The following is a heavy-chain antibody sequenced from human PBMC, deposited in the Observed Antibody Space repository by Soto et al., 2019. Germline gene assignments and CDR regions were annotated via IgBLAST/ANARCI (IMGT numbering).Heavy chain of an antibody. J-gene: IGHJ6*02. V-gene: IGHV3-23*01. CDR3: TRYCPTASCYIRYGMDV. CDR1: GFTFSSYA. CDR2: ISGSGGTT. D-gene: IGHD2-2*02. Sequence: EVQLLESGGGLVQPGGSLRLSCAASGFTFSSYAMTWVRQAPGKGLEWVSTISGSGGTTYYEDSVRGRFTISRDNSKNTLYLQMNTLRAEDTALYSCTRYCPTASCYIRYGMDVWGQGTTVTVSS.